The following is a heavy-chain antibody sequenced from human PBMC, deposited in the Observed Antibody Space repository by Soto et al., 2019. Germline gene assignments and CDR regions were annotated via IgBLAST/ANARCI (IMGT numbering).Heavy chain of an antibody. Sequence: GGSLRLSCVVSGFSFSDYYMSWIRQAPGKGLEWVSYIGSSSRYTNYADSVKGRFIISRDNSKNTLYLQMNSLRADDTAVYYCAKVMVKNWFDPWGQGTLVTVSS. CDR2: IGSSSRYT. D-gene: IGHD5-18*01. CDR1: GFSFSDYY. V-gene: IGHV3-11*05. J-gene: IGHJ5*02. CDR3: AKVMVKNWFDP.